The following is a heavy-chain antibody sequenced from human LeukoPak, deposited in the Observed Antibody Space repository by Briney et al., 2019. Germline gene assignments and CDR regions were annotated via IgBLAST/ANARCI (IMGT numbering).Heavy chain of an antibody. J-gene: IGHJ6*02. V-gene: IGHV4-34*01. CDR3: AREWGYPDLNYYYGMDV. D-gene: IGHD3-16*01. CDR2: INHSGST. Sequence: SETLSLTCAVYGGSFSGYYWSWIRQPPGKGLEWIGEINHSGSTNYNPSLKSRVTISVDTSKNQFSLKLSSVTAADTAVYYCAREWGYPDLNYYYGMDVWGQGTTVTVSS. CDR1: GGSFSGYY.